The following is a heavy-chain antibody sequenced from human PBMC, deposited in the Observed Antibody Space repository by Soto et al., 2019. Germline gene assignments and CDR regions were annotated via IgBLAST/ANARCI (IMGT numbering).Heavy chain of an antibody. CDR2: VIPIFGTA. J-gene: IGHJ4*02. CDR3: ARNKLSGTFYFDY. D-gene: IGHD6-13*01. Sequence: QVQLVQSGAEVKKPWSSVTVSCQASGGTFSSYAISWVRQAPGQGLDWMGGVIPIFGTANYAQKFQGRVTITADESPSTAYMELCSLRSGDTAIYYCARNKLSGTFYFDYWGQGTLVTVSS. V-gene: IGHV1-69*01. CDR1: GGTFSSYA.